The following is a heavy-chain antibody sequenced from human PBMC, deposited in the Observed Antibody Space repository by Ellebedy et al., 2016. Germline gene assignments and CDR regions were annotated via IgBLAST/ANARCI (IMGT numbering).Heavy chain of an antibody. CDR3: ATLRTRGGRLDY. CDR2: ISYDGSNK. D-gene: IGHD3-16*01. J-gene: IGHJ4*02. Sequence: GESLKISXASSGFTFSSYGMHWVRQAPGKGLEWVAVISYDGSNKYYADSVKGRFTISRDNSKNTLYLQMNSLRAEDTAVYYCATLRTRGGRLDYWGQGTLVTVSS. CDR1: GFTFSSYG. V-gene: IGHV3-30*03.